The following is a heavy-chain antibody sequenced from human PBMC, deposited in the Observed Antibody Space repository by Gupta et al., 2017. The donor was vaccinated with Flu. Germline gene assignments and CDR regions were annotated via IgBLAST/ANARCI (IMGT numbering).Heavy chain of an antibody. CDR1: GGPISSSSYY. D-gene: IGHD3-10*01. J-gene: IGHJ4*02. CDR2: IYYSGST. Sequence: QLQLQESGPGLVKPSETLSLTCPVSGGPISSSSYYWGWIRQPPGKGLEWIGSIYYSGSTHYNPSLKSRVTISVDTSKNQFSLKLSSVTAADTAVYYCASLRITMVRGVKFDYWGQGTLVTVSS. CDR3: ASLRITMVRGVKFDY. V-gene: IGHV4-39*01.